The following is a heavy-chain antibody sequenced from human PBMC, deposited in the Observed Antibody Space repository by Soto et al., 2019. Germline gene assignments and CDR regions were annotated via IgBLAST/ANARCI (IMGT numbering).Heavy chain of an antibody. CDR1: GFTFDDHA. Sequence: EVQLVESGGGLVQPGRSLRLSCAASGFTFDDHAMHWVRQAPGKGLEWVSGISWNSVSIGYADSVKGRFTISRDNAKNSLYLQMNSLRPDDTALYFCARDTGLRGYYFDFWGQGSLVTVSS. CDR2: ISWNSVSI. J-gene: IGHJ4*02. V-gene: IGHV3-9*01. D-gene: IGHD2-8*02. CDR3: ARDTGLRGYYFDF.